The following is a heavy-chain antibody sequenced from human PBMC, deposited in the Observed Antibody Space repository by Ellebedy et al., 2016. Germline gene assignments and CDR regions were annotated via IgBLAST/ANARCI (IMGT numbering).Heavy chain of an antibody. CDR1: GFKFIDYG. J-gene: IGHJ3*01. D-gene: IGHD1-26*01. CDR3: AKESRLSGSYYGRVGGAFDL. V-gene: IGHV3-23*01. CDR2: INGGGSHP. Sequence: GGYLRLSXVASGFKFIDYGLSWVRQAPGKGPEWVAAINGGGSHPYYADSVKGRFTISRDNSKNTLYLQMNSLRADDTAVYFCAKESRLSGSYYGRVGGAFDLWGQGTMLGVSS.